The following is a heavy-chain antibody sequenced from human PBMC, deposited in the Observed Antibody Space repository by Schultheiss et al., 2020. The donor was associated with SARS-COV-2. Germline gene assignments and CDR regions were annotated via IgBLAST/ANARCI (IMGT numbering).Heavy chain of an antibody. CDR1: GFTFSSYW. D-gene: IGHD3-10*01. V-gene: IGHV3-7*01. CDR2: IKQDGSEK. J-gene: IGHJ4*02. Sequence: GESLPLSCAASGFTFSSYWMTWVRQTPGKGLEWVANIKQDGSEKYYMDSVKGRFTISRDNAKNSLYLQMNSLKAEDTAVYYCARDLIYFGSGQWDYWGQGTLVTVSS. CDR3: ARDLIYFGSGQWDY.